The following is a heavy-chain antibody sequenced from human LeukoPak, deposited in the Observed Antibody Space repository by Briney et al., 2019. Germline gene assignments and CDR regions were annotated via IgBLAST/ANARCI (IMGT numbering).Heavy chain of an antibody. CDR2: ISESGGST. CDR3: AKEWGYMRGSYEYVFDI. Sequence: GGSLRLSCAASGFTFSSYAMSWVRQAPGKGLEWVATISESGGSTYYADSVKGRFTISRDNSKNTLYLQMNSLRAEDTAVYYCAKEWGYMRGSYEYVFDIWGQGTMVTVSS. D-gene: IGHD1-26*01. J-gene: IGHJ3*02. V-gene: IGHV3-23*01. CDR1: GFTFSSYA.